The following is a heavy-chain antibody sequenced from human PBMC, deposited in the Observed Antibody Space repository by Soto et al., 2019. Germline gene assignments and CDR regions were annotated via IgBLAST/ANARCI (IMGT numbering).Heavy chain of an antibody. CDR3: AKNGQPPYYYYGMDV. CDR1: GYTFSRYG. CDR2: ISGYNGDT. D-gene: IGHD2-8*01. V-gene: IGHV1-18*01. Sequence: QGQLVQSGPEVKKPGASVKVSCKTSGYTFSRYGISWVRQAPGQGLEWMGWISGYNGDTNYAQKAQGRVTMTIDTSTYTAYMELRSLTSDATAIYYCAKNGQPPYYYYGMDVWGQGTTVTVSS. J-gene: IGHJ6*02.